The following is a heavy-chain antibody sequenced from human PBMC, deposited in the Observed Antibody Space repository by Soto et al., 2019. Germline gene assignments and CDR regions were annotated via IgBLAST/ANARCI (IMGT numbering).Heavy chain of an antibody. V-gene: IGHV3-23*01. Sequence: PGGSLRLSCAASGFTFSNYAMSWVRQAPGKGLEWVSSISGSGGSTYNADSVKGRFTISRDNSKNTLYLQMNSLRAEDTAVYYCGKGGPYISSSWYEGSWGQGTLVTASS. CDR1: GFTFSNYA. D-gene: IGHD6-13*01. CDR2: ISGSGGST. J-gene: IGHJ5*02. CDR3: GKGGPYISSSWYEGS.